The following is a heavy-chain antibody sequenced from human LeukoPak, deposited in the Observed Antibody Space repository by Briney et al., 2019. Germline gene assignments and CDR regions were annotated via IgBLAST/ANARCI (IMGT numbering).Heavy chain of an antibody. V-gene: IGHV4-30-2*01. CDR3: ARGGGLRYFDWSEKPFDY. Sequence: SETLSLTCAVSGGSISSGGYSWSWIRQPPGKGLEWIGYIYHSGSTYYNPSLKSRVTISVDRSKNQFSLKLSSLTAADTAVYYCARGGGLRYFDWSEKPFDYWGQGTLVTVSS. CDR1: GGSISSGGYS. D-gene: IGHD3-9*01. J-gene: IGHJ4*02. CDR2: IYHSGST.